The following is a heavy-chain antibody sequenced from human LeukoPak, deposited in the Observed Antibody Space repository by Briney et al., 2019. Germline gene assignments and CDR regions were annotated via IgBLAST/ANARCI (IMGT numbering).Heavy chain of an antibody. Sequence: PGGSLRLSCAASGFTFSSYAMSWGRQAPGKGLEGVSAISGSGGSTYYADSVKGRFTISRDNSKNTLYLQMNSLRAEDTAVYYCAKFDGDYGDFFDYWGQGTLVTVSS. D-gene: IGHD4-17*01. CDR2: ISGSGGST. CDR3: AKFDGDYGDFFDY. J-gene: IGHJ4*02. V-gene: IGHV3-23*01. CDR1: GFTFSSYA.